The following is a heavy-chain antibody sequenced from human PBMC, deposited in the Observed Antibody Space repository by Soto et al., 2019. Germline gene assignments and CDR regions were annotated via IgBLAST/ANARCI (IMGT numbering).Heavy chain of an antibody. CDR1: GFTFDDYG. V-gene: IGHV3-20*01. D-gene: IGHD1-26*01. Sequence: GGSLRLSCAASGFTFDDYGMSWVRQAPGKGLEWVSGINWNGGSTGYADSVKGRFTISRDNAKNSLYLQMTSLRAEDTALYRGGRGGPGGYCCCCGVDVGGEGAGVAVSS. CDR3: GRGGPGGYCCCCGVDV. CDR2: INWNGGST. J-gene: IGHJ6*04.